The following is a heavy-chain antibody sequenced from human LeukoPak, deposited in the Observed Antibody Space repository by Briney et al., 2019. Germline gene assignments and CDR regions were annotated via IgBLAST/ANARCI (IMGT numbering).Heavy chain of an antibody. J-gene: IGHJ4*02. CDR3: AREGLGIRGPFDY. CDR2: IYYSGST. CDR1: GGSISSGGYY. V-gene: IGHV4-31*03. Sequence: PSETLSLTCTVSGGSISSGGYYWSWIRQHPGKGLEWIGYIYYSGSTYYNPSLKSRVTISVDTSKNQFSLKLSSVTAADTAVYYCAREGLGIRGPFDYWGQGTLVTVSS. D-gene: IGHD7-27*01.